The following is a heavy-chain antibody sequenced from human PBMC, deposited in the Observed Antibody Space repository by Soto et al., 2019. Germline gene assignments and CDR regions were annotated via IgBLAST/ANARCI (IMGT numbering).Heavy chain of an antibody. Sequence: PGGSLRLSCAASGFTFSSYSMNWVRQAPGKGLEWVSYISSSSSTIYYADSVKGRFTISRDNAKNSLYLQMNSLRAEDTAVYYCARDRFTVVTRGNWFDPWGQGTLVTVSS. V-gene: IGHV3-48*01. J-gene: IGHJ5*02. D-gene: IGHD2-15*01. CDR2: ISSSSSTI. CDR1: GFTFSSYS. CDR3: ARDRFTVVTRGNWFDP.